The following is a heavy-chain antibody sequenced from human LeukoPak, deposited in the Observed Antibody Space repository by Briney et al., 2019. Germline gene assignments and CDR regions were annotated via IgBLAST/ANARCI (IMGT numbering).Heavy chain of an antibody. Sequence: PSETLSLTCTVSGYSISSGYYWGWIRQPPGKGLEWIGSIYHSGSTNYNPSLKSRVTISVDTSKNQFSLKLSSVTAADTAVYYCAREGLDIVVVPAAMKYYYYYYMDVWGKGTTVTISS. J-gene: IGHJ6*03. CDR1: GYSISSGYY. CDR3: AREGLDIVVVPAAMKYYYYYYMDV. D-gene: IGHD2-2*03. CDR2: IYHSGST. V-gene: IGHV4-38-2*02.